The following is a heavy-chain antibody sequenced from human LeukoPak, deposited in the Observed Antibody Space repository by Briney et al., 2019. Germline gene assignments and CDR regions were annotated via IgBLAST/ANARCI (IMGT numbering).Heavy chain of an antibody. D-gene: IGHD3-9*01. CDR1: GFTFSSYW. CDR2: ISGSGGST. V-gene: IGHV3-23*01. Sequence: HPGGSLRLSCAASGFTFSSYWMSWVRQAPGKGLEWVSAISGSGGSTYYADSVKGRFTISRDNSKNTLYLQMNSLRAEDTAVYYCAKDVRYFDWLGTDYWGQGTLVTVSS. CDR3: AKDVRYFDWLGTDY. J-gene: IGHJ4*02.